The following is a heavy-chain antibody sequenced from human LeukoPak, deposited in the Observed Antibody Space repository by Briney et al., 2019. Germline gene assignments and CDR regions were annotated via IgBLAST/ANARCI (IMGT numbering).Heavy chain of an antibody. CDR3: ATDRYYGSEIYPEGAISH. CDR1: GFTFSSFA. CDR2: ISYDGSNK. Sequence: GGSLRLSCVACGFTFSSFAMHWVRLAPGKGLEWVAVISYDGSNKYYADSVKGRFTISRDNSRNTLSLQMNTLRAEDTAVYYCATDRYYGSEIYPEGAISHWGQGTLVTVSS. J-gene: IGHJ4*02. V-gene: IGHV3-30*04. D-gene: IGHD3-10*01.